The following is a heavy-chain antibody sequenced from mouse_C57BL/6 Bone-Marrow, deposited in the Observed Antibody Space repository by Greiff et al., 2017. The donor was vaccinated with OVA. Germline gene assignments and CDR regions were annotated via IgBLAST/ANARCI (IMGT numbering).Heavy chain of an antibody. CDR3: AYGNYDWFAY. CDR1: GYTFTSYW. V-gene: IGHV1-61*01. J-gene: IGHJ3*01. D-gene: IGHD2-10*02. CDR2: IYPSDSET. Sequence: VQLQQPGAELVRPGSSVKLSCKASGYTFTSYWMDWVKQRPGQGLEWIGNIYPSDSETHYNQKFKDKATLTVDKSSSTAYMQLSSLTSEDSAVYYCAYGNYDWFAYWGQGTLVTVSA.